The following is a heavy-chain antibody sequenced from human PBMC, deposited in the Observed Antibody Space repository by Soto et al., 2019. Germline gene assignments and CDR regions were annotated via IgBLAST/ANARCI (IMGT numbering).Heavy chain of an antibody. V-gene: IGHV5-51*01. CDR1: GYSFTSYW. Sequence: LGESLKISCKGSGYSFTSYWIAWVRQMPGKGLEWMGIIYPGDSDTRYSPSFQGQVTISADKSISTAYLQWSGLKASDTAMYYCARQDGSALYYFDYWGQGTLVTVSS. CDR3: ARQDGSALYYFDY. J-gene: IGHJ4*02. D-gene: IGHD6-19*01. CDR2: IYPGDSDT.